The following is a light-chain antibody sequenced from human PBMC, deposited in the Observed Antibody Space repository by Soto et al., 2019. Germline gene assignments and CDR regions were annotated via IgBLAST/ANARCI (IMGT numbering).Light chain of an antibody. J-gene: IGLJ2*01. CDR3: QPYNNWPLT. Sequence: QSVLTQPASVSGSPGQSITISCTGTSSDVGAYNYVSWYQLHPGKAPKLMVYEVSNRPSGVSNRFSGSKSGNTASLTISGLQAEDEADYYCQPYNNWPLTFGGGTK. CDR2: EVS. V-gene: IGLV2-14*01. CDR1: SSDVGAYNY.